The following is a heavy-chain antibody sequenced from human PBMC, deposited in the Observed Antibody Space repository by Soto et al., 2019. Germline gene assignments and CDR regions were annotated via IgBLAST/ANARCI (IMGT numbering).Heavy chain of an antibody. V-gene: IGHV1-69*13. CDR1: GGTFSSYA. CDR2: IIPIFGTA. D-gene: IGHD2-15*01. J-gene: IGHJ6*02. Sequence: SVKVSCKASGGTFSSYAISWVRQAPGQGLEWMGGIIPIFGTANYAQKFQSRVTITADESTRTAYMELSSPRSEDTDVCYCARGEYFSGGSCYREWGVDNGMAGWGQGTTVAVSS. CDR3: ARGEYFSGGSCYREWGVDNGMAG.